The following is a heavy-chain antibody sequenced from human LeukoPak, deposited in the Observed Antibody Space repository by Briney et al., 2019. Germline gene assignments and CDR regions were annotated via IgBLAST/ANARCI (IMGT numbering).Heavy chain of an antibody. CDR1: GFTFSGCS. CDR3: ARGYGSVWYRPFDP. V-gene: IGHV3-48*01. D-gene: IGHD5-18*01. CDR2: ISSSSITI. J-gene: IGHJ5*02. Sequence: PGGSLRLSRAASGFTFSGCSVNWFRQAPGKGLEWVSYISSSSITIYYADSVKGRFTISRDNVKNSLELQMNSLRAEDTAMKCCARGYGSVWYRPFDPWGQGTLVTVSS.